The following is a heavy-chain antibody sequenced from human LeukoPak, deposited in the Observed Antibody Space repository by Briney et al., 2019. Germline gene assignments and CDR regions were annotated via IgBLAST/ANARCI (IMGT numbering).Heavy chain of an antibody. CDR2: ISSNSSHI. V-gene: IGHV3-21*01. D-gene: IGHD3-10*01. CDR1: VFTFSSHS. Sequence: PGGSLRLSCAASVFTFSSHSMNWVRQAPGKGLEWVSSISSNSSHIYYADSVKGRFTISRDNAKNSLYLQMNSLRPEETAVYYCSRAHLPSMVRGVIGWFDPWGQGTLVTVSS. CDR3: SRAHLPSMVRGVIGWFDP. J-gene: IGHJ5*02.